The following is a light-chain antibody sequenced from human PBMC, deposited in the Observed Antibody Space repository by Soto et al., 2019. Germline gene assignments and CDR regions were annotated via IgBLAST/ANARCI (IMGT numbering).Light chain of an antibody. V-gene: IGLV2-14*01. J-gene: IGLJ1*01. CDR3: CSYTTSSTLV. Sequence: QSVLTQPASVSGSRGQSIAISCAETSTDIGTYNHASWYQQHPGKAPQLIISEDSNRPSGRSSRFSGYKSGNTASLTISGLQAEDDADYFCCSYTTSSTLVCGTGTKVTVL. CDR1: STDIGTYNH. CDR2: EDS.